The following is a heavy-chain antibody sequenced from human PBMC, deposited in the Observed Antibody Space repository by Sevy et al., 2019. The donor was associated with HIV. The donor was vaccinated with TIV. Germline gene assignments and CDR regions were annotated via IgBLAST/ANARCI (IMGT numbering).Heavy chain of an antibody. CDR2: ISSSGSTI. CDR1: GFTFSDYY. J-gene: IGHJ5*02. V-gene: IGHV3-11*01. D-gene: IGHD3-10*01. Sequence: GGSLRLSCAASGFTFSDYYMSWIRQAPGKGLEWVSYISSSGSTIYYADSVKGRFTISRDNAKNSLYLQMNSLRAEDTAVYYCARDPEYYYGSGSYYNGGWFDPWGQRTLVTVSS. CDR3: ARDPEYYYGSGSYYNGGWFDP.